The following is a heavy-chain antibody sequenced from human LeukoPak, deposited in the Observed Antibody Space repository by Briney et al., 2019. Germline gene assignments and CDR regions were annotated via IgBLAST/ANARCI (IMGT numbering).Heavy chain of an antibody. CDR1: GGTFSSYA. V-gene: IGHV1-69*04. CDR3: ARDLEMATISFFDY. D-gene: IGHD5-24*01. J-gene: IGHJ4*02. CDR2: IIPILGIA. Sequence: SVKVSCKASGGTFSSYAISWVRQAPGQGLEWMGRIIPILGIANYAQKFQGRVTITADKSTSTAYMELSSLRSEYTAVYYCARDLEMATISFFDYWGQGTLVTVSS.